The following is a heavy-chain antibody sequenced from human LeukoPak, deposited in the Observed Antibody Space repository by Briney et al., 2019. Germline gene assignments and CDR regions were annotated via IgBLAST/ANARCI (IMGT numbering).Heavy chain of an antibody. Sequence: PSETLSLTCTVSGGSISTYYWSWIRQPPGKGLEWIGYIYYSGSTNYNPSLKSRVTISVDTSKNQFSLKLSSVTAADTAVYYCARGYSSSWYDYWGQGTLVTVSS. CDR3: ARGYSSSWYDY. CDR2: IYYSGST. J-gene: IGHJ4*02. V-gene: IGHV4-59*01. D-gene: IGHD6-13*01. CDR1: GGSISTYY.